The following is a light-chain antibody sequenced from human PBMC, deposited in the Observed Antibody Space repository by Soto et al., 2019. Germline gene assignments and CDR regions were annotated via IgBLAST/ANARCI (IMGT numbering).Light chain of an antibody. CDR3: LLYYGGVHV. J-gene: IGLJ2*01. CDR2: SIS. V-gene: IGLV7-43*01. CDR1: TGAVTSNYY. Sequence: CASSTGAVTSNYYPSWFQQKPGQAPRALFYSISNKHSWTPARFSGSLLGGKAALTLSDVQPADEADYYCLLYYGGVHVFGGGTKVTVL.